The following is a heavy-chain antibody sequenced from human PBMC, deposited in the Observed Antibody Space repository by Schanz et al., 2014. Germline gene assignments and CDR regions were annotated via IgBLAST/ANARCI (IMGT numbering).Heavy chain of an antibody. CDR2: IYYSGST. Sequence: QLQLQESGSGLVKPSQTLSLTCAVSGGSISRGFYSWNWIRQPPGRGLEWIGCIYYSGSTYYNPSLKTRVPIPIERPKDQSPLTLNSGPAADTAVYYCAREDRYYHGLDVWGQGTTVTVS. CDR1: GGSISRGFYS. J-gene: IGHJ6*02. V-gene: IGHV4-30-2*01. CDR3: AREDRYYHGLDV.